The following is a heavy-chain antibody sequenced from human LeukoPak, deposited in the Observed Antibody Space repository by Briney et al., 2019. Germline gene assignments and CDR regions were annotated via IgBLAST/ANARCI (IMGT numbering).Heavy chain of an antibody. J-gene: IGHJ4*02. D-gene: IGHD6-6*01. CDR3: ARGGPYSSSSLDY. V-gene: IGHV3-74*01. Sequence: GGCLTLSCAATGFTFSNSWMYWVGQTGDKGLVWVSRIKYDGSSTVYADSVKGRFTISRDNAKNTQDLQMNSLRAEDTAVYYCARGGPYSSSSLDYWGQGTLVTVSS. CDR2: IKYDGSST. CDR1: GFTFSNSW.